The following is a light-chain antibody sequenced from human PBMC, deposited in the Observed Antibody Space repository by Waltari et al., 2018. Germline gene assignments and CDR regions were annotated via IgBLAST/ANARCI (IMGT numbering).Light chain of an antibody. J-gene: IGKJ1*01. Sequence: EVVLTQSPVTLSLSTGERATLSCRGSKSVSSTYLTWYQKKAGLPPRLLIFGASIRATGIPGSFSGSGSGTEFTRTIDRREPEDAAVYYCHEYGTSPRTFGQGTKVEIK. CDR2: GAS. CDR1: KSVSSTY. CDR3: HEYGTSPRT. V-gene: IGKV3-20*01.